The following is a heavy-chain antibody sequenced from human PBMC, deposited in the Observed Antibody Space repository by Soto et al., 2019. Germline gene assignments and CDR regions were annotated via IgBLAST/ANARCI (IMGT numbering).Heavy chain of an antibody. Sequence: TGGSLRLSCAASGFTFSSYAMSWVRQAPGKGLEWVSAISGSGGSTYYADSVKGRFTISRDNSKNTLYLQMNSLRAEDTAVYYCAKDRRDGKPYYYYGRDVWGQGTTVAVSS. J-gene: IGHJ6*02. CDR3: AKDRRDGKPYYYYGRDV. V-gene: IGHV3-23*01. CDR1: GFTFSSYA. CDR2: ISGSGGST.